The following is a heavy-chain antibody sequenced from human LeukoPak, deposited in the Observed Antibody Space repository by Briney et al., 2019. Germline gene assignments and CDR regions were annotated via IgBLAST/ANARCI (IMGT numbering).Heavy chain of an antibody. CDR2: INHSGST. Sequence: SETLSLTCAVYGGSFSGYYWSWIRQPPGKGVEGVGEINHSGSTNYNPSLKSRVTISVDTSKNQFSLKLSSVTAADTAVYYCARWHYYGSGSYYKHAFDIWGQGTMVTVSS. CDR3: ARWHYYGSGSYYKHAFDI. CDR1: GGSFSGYY. V-gene: IGHV4-34*01. D-gene: IGHD3-10*01. J-gene: IGHJ3*02.